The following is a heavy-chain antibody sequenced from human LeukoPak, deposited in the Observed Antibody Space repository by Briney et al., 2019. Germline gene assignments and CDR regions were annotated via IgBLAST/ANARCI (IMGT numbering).Heavy chain of an antibody. J-gene: IGHJ4*02. CDR2: INPSGGST. V-gene: IGHV1-46*01. CDR1: GYTFTSYY. D-gene: IGHD6-19*01. CDR3: ATIAVAGTKQFDY. Sequence: ASVTVSCKASGYTFTSYYMHWVRQAPGQGLEWMGIINPSGGSTSYAQKFQGRVTMTRDTSTSTVYMELSSLRSEDTAVYYCATIAVAGTKQFDYWGQGTLVTVSS.